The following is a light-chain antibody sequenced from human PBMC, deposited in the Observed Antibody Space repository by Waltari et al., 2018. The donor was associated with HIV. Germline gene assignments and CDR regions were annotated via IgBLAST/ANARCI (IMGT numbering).Light chain of an antibody. CDR2: GKN. V-gene: IGLV3-19*01. CDR3: DSRDSGSDQWV. Sequence: SRLTQDPAVSVALGQTVRITCQGDSLRSDYASWYQQKSGQAPKLLVYGKNYRPLGIPDRFIVSNSRDTSSLTITGARAEDEAAYYCDSRDSGSDQWVFGGGTTLTVL. CDR1: SLRSDY. J-gene: IGLJ3*02.